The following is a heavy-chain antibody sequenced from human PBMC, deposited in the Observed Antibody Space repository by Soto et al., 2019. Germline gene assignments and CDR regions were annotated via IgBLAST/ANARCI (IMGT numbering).Heavy chain of an antibody. V-gene: IGHV2-5*01. J-gene: IGHJ6*02. Sequence: QITLKESGPTLVKPTQTLTLTCTFSGFSLSTSGVGVGWIRQPPGKALEWLALIYWNDDKRYSPSLKSRLTITKVTSKNQVVLTMTNMDPVDTATYYCAHSPTYYDYVWGTGGGMDVWGQGTTVTVSS. CDR2: IYWNDDK. D-gene: IGHD3-16*01. CDR3: AHSPTYYDYVWGTGGGMDV. CDR1: GFSLSTSGVG.